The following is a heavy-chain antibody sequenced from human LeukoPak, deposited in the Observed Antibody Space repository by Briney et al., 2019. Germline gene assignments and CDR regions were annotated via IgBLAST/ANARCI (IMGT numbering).Heavy chain of an antibody. CDR1: GGSISTSNYY. V-gene: IGHV4-39*07. J-gene: IGHJ6*03. CDR3: AREVYDYVWGSYRYYYYMDV. D-gene: IGHD3-16*02. Sequence: SETLSLTCTVSGGSISTSNYYWGWIRQPPGKGLEWIGNIFYSGSTYYSPSLKSRVTISVDTSKNQFSLKLSSVTAADTAVYYCAREVYDYVWGSYRYYYYMDVWGKGTTVTVSS. CDR2: IFYSGST.